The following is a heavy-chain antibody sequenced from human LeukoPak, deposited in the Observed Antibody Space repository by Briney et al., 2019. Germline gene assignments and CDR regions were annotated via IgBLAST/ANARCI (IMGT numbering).Heavy chain of an antibody. Sequence: SVKVSCKASGGTFSSYAISWVRQAPGQGLEWMGGIIPIFGTANYAQKFQGRVAITADESTSTAYMELSSLRSEDTAVYYCARTDGQVATMPLYYYYGMDVWGKGTTVTVSS. D-gene: IGHD5-12*01. J-gene: IGHJ6*04. CDR3: ARTDGQVATMPLYYYYGMDV. V-gene: IGHV1-69*13. CDR1: GGTFSSYA. CDR2: IIPIFGTA.